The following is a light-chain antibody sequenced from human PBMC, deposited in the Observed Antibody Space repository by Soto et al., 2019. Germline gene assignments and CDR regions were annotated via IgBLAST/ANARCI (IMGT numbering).Light chain of an antibody. CDR1: SSDVGGYNY. CDR3: SSYAGYNTYV. Sequence: QSVLTQPPSASGSPGQSVTISCTGTSSDVGGYNYVSWYQQYTGKAPKLMIYEVSKRPSGVPDRFSGSKSGNTASLTVSGLQAEDEADYYCSSYAGYNTYVFGTGTKVTVL. J-gene: IGLJ1*01. V-gene: IGLV2-8*01. CDR2: EVS.